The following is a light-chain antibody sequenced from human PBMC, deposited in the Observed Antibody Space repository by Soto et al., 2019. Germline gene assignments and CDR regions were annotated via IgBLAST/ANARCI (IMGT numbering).Light chain of an antibody. J-gene: IGKJ1*01. V-gene: IGKV3-20*01. CDR2: RVS. CDR3: QVYGSSSKT. Sequence: EVVLTQSPGTLSLSPGEGATLSCRASQSVSNRYFAWYQQKPGQAPRLLIYRVSSRATGIPDRFSGSGSGTDFTLTISRLEPEDFAVYFCQVYGSSSKTFGQGTKVDIK. CDR1: QSVSNRY.